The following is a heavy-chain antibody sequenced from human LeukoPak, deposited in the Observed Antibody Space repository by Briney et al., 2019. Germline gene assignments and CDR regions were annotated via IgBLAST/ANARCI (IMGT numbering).Heavy chain of an antibody. D-gene: IGHD3-16*01. Sequence: ASVKVSCKASAYTFTSYGISWVRQAPGQGLEWMGWISAYNGNTNYAQKLQGRVTMTTDTSTSTAYMELRSLRSDDTAVYYCARDTDGGDYDDYWGQGTLVTVSS. CDR3: ARDTDGGDYDDY. V-gene: IGHV1-18*04. CDR1: AYTFTSYG. CDR2: ISAYNGNT. J-gene: IGHJ4*02.